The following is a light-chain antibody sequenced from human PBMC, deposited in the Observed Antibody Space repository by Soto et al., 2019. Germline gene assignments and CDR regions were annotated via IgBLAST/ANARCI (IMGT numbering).Light chain of an antibody. CDR1: QSVSSSY. Sequence: EIVLTQSPVTLSLSPGERATLSCRASQSVSSSYLACYQQKPGQAPRLLIYGASSRATGIPARFSGSGSGTEFTLTISSLQSEDFAVYYCQQYNNWPPITFGQGTRLEIK. J-gene: IGKJ5*01. CDR2: GAS. V-gene: IGKV3D-15*01. CDR3: QQYNNWPPIT.